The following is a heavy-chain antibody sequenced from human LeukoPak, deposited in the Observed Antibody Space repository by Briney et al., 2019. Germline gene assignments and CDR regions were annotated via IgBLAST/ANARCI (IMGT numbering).Heavy chain of an antibody. CDR1: GFTFSDYY. D-gene: IGHD5-18*01. CDR2: TSSSGSTI. CDR3: ASTDVDTAMVSAFDI. V-gene: IGHV3-11*01. Sequence: KPGGSLRLSCAASGFTFSDYYMSWIRQAPGKGLEWVSYTSSSGSTIYYADSMKGRFTISRDNAKNSLYLQMNSLRAEDTAVYYCASTDVDTAMVSAFDIWGQGTMVTVSS. J-gene: IGHJ3*02.